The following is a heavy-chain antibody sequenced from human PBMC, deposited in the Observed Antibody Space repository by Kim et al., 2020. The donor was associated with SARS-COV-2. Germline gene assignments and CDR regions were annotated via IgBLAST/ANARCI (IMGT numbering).Heavy chain of an antibody. J-gene: IGHJ4*02. Sequence: SVNGRFTISRDNSKNTLYLQMNSLRAEDTAVYYCAKESMNYYDSSGSSDYWGQGTLVTVSS. D-gene: IGHD3-22*01. CDR3: AKESMNYYDSSGSSDY. V-gene: IGHV3-30*02.